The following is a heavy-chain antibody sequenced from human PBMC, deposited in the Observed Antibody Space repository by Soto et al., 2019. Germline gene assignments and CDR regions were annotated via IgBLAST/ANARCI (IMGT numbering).Heavy chain of an antibody. CDR2: MWYDGSNK. CDR3: AIEGGSGPDY. D-gene: IGHD6-19*01. Sequence: QVQLVESGGGVVQPGRSLRLSCAASGFTFSSYGMHWVRQAPGKGLEWVAFMWYDGSNKYYADSVKGRFTISRDNSKNTLYLQTYCLRAEDTAVYHCAIEGGSGPDYWGQGTLVTVSS. J-gene: IGHJ4*02. V-gene: IGHV3-33*01. CDR1: GFTFSSYG.